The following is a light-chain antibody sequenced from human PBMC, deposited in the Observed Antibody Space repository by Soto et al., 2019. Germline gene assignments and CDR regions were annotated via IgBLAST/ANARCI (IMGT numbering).Light chain of an antibody. J-gene: IGLJ1*01. V-gene: IGLV2-8*01. CDR3: SSHAGSIDV. CDR2: EVS. Sequence: QSALTQPPSASGSPGQSVTIPCTGTSSDVGAYNYVSWYQQHPGKAPKLVIYEVSKRPSGVPDRFSGSKSGNTASLTVSGLQGEDEADYYCSSHAGSIDVFGTVTKLTVL. CDR1: SSDVGAYNY.